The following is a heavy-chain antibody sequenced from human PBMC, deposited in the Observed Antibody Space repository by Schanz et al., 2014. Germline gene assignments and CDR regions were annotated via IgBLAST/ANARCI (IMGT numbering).Heavy chain of an antibody. J-gene: IGHJ3*01. CDR1: GHTLSAYY. CDR2: IDPNSGGT. V-gene: IGHV1-2*02. Sequence: QVQLVQSGADVKKPGASVKVSCKASGHTLSAYYIHWIRQAPGQGLEWMGGIDPNSGGTNYAQKFQGRVTMTSDTSITTVYMEVNSLTSDDTAVFYCARTASHDVWRGYIPHYAFDLWGQGTVVIVSS. D-gene: IGHD3-3*01. CDR3: ARTASHDVWRGYIPHYAFDL.